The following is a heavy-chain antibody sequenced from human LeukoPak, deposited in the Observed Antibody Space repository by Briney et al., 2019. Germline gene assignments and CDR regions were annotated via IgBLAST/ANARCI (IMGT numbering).Heavy chain of an antibody. CDR1: GFTFSSYW. J-gene: IGHJ4*02. CDR2: IKQDGSEK. V-gene: IGHV3-7*01. Sequence: PGGSLRLSCAASGFTFSSYWMSWVRQAPGKGLEWVANIKQDGSEKYYVDSVKGRFTISRDNAKNSLYLQMNSLRAEDTAVYYCARGLPVYDSSGYYPDYWGQGTLVTVSS. CDR3: ARGLPVYDSSGYYPDY. D-gene: IGHD3-22*01.